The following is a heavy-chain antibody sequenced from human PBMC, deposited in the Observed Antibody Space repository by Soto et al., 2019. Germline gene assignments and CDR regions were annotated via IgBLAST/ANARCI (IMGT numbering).Heavy chain of an antibody. V-gene: IGHV4-59*01. CDR1: GGSISGSY. Sequence: SETLSLTCIVSGGSISGSYWSWIRQSPGKGLEWLGYVYYTGSTNYSPSLRSRVSISVDTSKNEFSLRLSSVTAADTAVYFCARSVAVPGAHIDYWGQGTQVTVS. D-gene: IGHD6-19*01. CDR2: VYYTGST. J-gene: IGHJ4*02. CDR3: ARSVAVPGAHIDY.